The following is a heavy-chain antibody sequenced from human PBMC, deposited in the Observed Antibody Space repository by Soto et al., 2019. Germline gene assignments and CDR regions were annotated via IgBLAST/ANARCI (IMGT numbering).Heavy chain of an antibody. CDR3: VSDTYGDYFRARSGVY. D-gene: IGHD4-17*01. Sequence: GGSLRLSCAASGFTFSSYAMHWVRQAPGKGLEWVAVISYDGSNKYYADSVKGRFTISRDNSKNTLYLQMNSLRAEDTAVYYCVSDTYGDYFRARSGVYWGQGTLVTVSS. V-gene: IGHV3-30-3*01. CDR2: ISYDGSNK. CDR1: GFTFSSYA. J-gene: IGHJ4*02.